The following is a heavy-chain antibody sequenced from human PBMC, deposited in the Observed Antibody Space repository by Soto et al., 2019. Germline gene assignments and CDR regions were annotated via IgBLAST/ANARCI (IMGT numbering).Heavy chain of an antibody. V-gene: IGHV4-39*01. D-gene: IGHD2-8*01. CDR1: GDSIRSSSHY. CDR3: YINGF. CDR2: FYYSGSP. Sequence: QVQLQESGPGLVKPSETLSLTCTVSGDSIRSSSHYWAWNRQPPGKGLEWIGGFYYSGSPHYNPSLKSRVTMSVDTSTNQFSLNLNSVTAADTAEYYCYINGFWGQGTLVTVSS. J-gene: IGHJ1*01.